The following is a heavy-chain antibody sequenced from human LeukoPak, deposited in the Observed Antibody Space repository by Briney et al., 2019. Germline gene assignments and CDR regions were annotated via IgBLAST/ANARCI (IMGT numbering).Heavy chain of an antibody. J-gene: IGHJ4*02. D-gene: IGHD6-13*01. V-gene: IGHV3-30*02. CDR1: GFTFSSYG. CDR2: IRYDGSNK. Sequence: GGSLRLSCAASGFTFSSYGMHWVRQAPGKGLEWVAFIRYDGSNKYYADSVKGRFTISRDNSKNTLYLQMNSRRAEDTAVYYCAKGHYSSSWYSYNMNFDYWGQGTLVTVSS. CDR3: AKGHYSSSWYSYNMNFDY.